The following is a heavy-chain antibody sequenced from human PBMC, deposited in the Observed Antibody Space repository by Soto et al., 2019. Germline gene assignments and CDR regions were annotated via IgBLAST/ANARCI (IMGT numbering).Heavy chain of an antibody. CDR1: GYTFTGYY. J-gene: IGHJ5*02. V-gene: IGHV1-2*02. CDR2: INPNSGGT. CDR3: ARDRSSGPGWFDP. Sequence: ASVKVSCKASGYTFTGYYMHWVRQAPGQGLEWMGWINPNSGGTNYAQKFQGRVTMTRDTSISTAYMALSRLRSDDTAVYYCARDRSSGPGWFDPWGQGTLVTVSS. D-gene: IGHD6-19*01.